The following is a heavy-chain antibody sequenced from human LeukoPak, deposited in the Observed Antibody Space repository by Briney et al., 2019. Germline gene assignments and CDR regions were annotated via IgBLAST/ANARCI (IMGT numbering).Heavy chain of an antibody. CDR3: ARDLGYCSSTSCYDPSRGWFDP. CDR1: GGSISSGGYY. Sequence: SETLSLTCTVSGGSISSGGYYWSWIRQHPGKGLEWIGYIYYSGSTYYNPSLKSRVTISVDTSKNQFSLKLSSVTAADTAVYYCARDLGYCSSTSCYDPSRGWFDPWGQGTLVTVSS. J-gene: IGHJ5*02. V-gene: IGHV4-31*03. CDR2: IYYSGST. D-gene: IGHD2-2*01.